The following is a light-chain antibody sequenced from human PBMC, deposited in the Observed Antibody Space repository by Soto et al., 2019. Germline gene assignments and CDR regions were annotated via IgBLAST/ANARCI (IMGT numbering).Light chain of an antibody. Sequence: DIQMTQSPSSLSASVGDSVTLTCRASQSVYMYLNWYQQKPGKAPKLLIYAASSLQSGVPSRFRGSGSGTDFTLTISSLQPEDFATYYCLQTYNIPWTFGQGARVDIK. CDR2: AAS. CDR1: QSVYMY. CDR3: LQTYNIPWT. V-gene: IGKV1-39*01. J-gene: IGKJ1*01.